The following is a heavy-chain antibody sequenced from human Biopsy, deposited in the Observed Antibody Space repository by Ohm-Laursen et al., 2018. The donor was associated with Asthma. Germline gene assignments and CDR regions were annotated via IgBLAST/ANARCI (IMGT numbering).Heavy chain of an antibody. Sequence: SDTLSLTCDVYPGSFSGFHWTCIRPSPEKGLEWIGETNERGVTNNNPSLKSRVIISIDTYWNRVSLKLTSVTAADTAVYYCARGPELDVWGQGTTVTVSS. CDR2: TNERGVT. J-gene: IGHJ6*02. CDR3: ARGPELDV. V-gene: IGHV4-34*01. CDR1: PGSFSGFH.